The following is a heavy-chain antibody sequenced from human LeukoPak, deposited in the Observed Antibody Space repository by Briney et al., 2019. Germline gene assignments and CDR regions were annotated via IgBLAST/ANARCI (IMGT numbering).Heavy chain of an antibody. V-gene: IGHV3-30-3*01. Sequence: GGSLRLSCAASGFTFSSYAIYWVRQAPGKGLEWVALISYDGSSNCYADSVKGRFTISRDNSKNTLYLEINSLRPEDTAVYYCARDYYDSSRYYAHYYWGQGTLVTVSS. CDR1: GFTFSSYA. CDR3: ARDYYDSSRYYAHYY. CDR2: ISYDGSSN. J-gene: IGHJ4*02. D-gene: IGHD3-22*01.